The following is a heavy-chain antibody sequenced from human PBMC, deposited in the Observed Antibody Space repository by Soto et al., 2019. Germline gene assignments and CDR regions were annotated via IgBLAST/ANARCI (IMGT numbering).Heavy chain of an antibody. D-gene: IGHD3-3*01. V-gene: IGHV4-34*01. CDR2: INHSGST. CDR1: GGSFSGYY. J-gene: IGHJ5*02. CDR3: ARNSYLENWFDP. Sequence: SETLSLTCAVYGGSFSGYYWSWIRQPPGKGLEWIGEINHSGSTNYNPSLKSRVTISVDTSKNQFSLKLSSVTAADTAVYYCARNSYLENWFDPWGQGTLVTVSS.